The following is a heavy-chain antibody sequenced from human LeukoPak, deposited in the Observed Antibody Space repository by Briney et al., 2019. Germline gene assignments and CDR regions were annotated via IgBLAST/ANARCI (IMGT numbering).Heavy chain of an antibody. CDR1: GGSVSSGRYY. CDR3: ARTVAGTYYFDY. V-gene: IGHV4-61*01. CDR2: IYYSGST. Sequence: SETLSLTCTVSGGSVSSGRYYWSWSRQPPGKGLEWIGYIYYSGSTNYNPSLKSRVTISVDTSKNQFSLKLSSVTAADTAVYYCARTVAGTYYFDYWGQGTLVTVSS. J-gene: IGHJ4*02. D-gene: IGHD6-19*01.